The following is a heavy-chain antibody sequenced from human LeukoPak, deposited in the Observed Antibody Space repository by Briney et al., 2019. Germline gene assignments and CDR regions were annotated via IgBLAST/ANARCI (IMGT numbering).Heavy chain of an antibody. D-gene: IGHD5-12*01. V-gene: IGHV3-30*04. J-gene: IGHJ4*02. CDR2: ISYDRNEK. CDR1: GFTFCSYA. Sequence: PGGSLRLSCEASGFTFCSYAMHWVRQAPGKGLEWVTFISYDRNEKHYAASVQGPFTTPRDNSANTRKVQMNSLRTEDTAIYYGASELRGRNDVFEYWGERTLGTVSS. CDR3: ASELRGRNDVFEY.